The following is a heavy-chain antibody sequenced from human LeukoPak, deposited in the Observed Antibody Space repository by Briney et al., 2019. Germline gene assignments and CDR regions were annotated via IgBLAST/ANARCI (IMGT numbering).Heavy chain of an antibody. CDR3: ARGAWATRLGS. CDR1: GESLNSYF. D-gene: IGHD2-15*01. Sequence: PSETLSLTCAVYGESLNSYFWSWVRQPPGEGLEWIGEIYESGTTEYNPSLKSRVTISMVPSKQQFSLSLSSVTAADTAVYYCARGAWATRLGSWGLGTPVIVSS. V-gene: IGHV4-34*01. J-gene: IGHJ4*02. CDR2: IYESGTT.